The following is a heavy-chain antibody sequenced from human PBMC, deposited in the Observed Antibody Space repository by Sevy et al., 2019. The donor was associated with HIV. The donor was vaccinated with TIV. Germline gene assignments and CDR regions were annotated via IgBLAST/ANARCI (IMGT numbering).Heavy chain of an antibody. V-gene: IGHV5-51*01. J-gene: IGHJ6*02. CDR3: ARGARGTLPSYYYYTLNI. CDR2: IYPGDSDT. CDR1: GYSFTDYW. D-gene: IGHD3-16*01. Sequence: GESLKISCKGSGYSFTDYWIGWVRQKPGKGLEWMGTIYPGDSDTIYSPSFQGQVTISVDKSISTAYLQWSSLKTSDTAIFYCARGARGTLPSYYYYTLNIWGQGTTVTVSS.